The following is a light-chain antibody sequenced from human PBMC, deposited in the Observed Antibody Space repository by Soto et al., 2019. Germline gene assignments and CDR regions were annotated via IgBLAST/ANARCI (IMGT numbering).Light chain of an antibody. V-gene: IGLV2-23*02. J-gene: IGLJ2*01. CDR3: CSYASSSTDVV. CDR1: SSDVGSYNL. CDR2: EVS. Sequence: QSALTQPASVSGSPGQSITISCTGTSSDVGSYNLVSWYQQHPGKAPKLMIYEVSKRPSGVSNRFSGSKSGNTPSLTISGLQAEDEADYYCCSYASSSTDVVFGGGTKLTVL.